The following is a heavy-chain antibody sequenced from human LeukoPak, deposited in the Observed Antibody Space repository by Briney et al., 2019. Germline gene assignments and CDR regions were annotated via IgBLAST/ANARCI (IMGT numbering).Heavy chain of an antibody. CDR2: INHSGST. J-gene: IGHJ4*02. CDR3: ASSEPVVRGVISVNFDY. Sequence: SETLSLTCAVYGGSFSGYYWSWIRQPPGKGLEWIGEINHSGSTNYNPSLKSRVTISVDTSKNQFSLKLSSVTAADTAVYYCASSEPVVRGVISVNFDYWGQGTLVTVSS. D-gene: IGHD3-10*01. V-gene: IGHV4-34*01. CDR1: GGSFSGYY.